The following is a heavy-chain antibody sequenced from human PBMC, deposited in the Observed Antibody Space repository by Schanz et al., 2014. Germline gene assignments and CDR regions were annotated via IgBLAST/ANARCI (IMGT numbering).Heavy chain of an antibody. CDR3: ASDYNYFETEAP. Sequence: VQLVESGGGVVQPGRSLRLSCSASGFTLSSYGMNWVRQAPGKGLEWVSSISSSGSSIYYADSVKGRFTISRDNANNSLFLRMNSLRAEDTAVYYCASDYNYFETEAPWGQGTLVTVSS. CDR1: GFTLSSYG. V-gene: IGHV3-21*06. CDR2: ISSSGSSI. J-gene: IGHJ5*02. D-gene: IGHD3-16*01.